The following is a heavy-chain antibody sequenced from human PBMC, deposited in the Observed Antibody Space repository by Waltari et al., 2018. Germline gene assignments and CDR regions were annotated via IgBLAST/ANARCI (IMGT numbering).Heavy chain of an antibody. D-gene: IGHD3-22*01. J-gene: IGHJ4*02. CDR2: IYQSEST. V-gene: IGHV4-4*02. CDR1: GGSINSSNW. Sequence: QVQLQESAPGLVQPSGTLSPTCAVSGGSINSSNWCSWVRQPPGKGLEWIGEIYQSESTNYNPSLKSRVTISIDKSKNQFSLRLSSVTAADTAVYYCARVDSSGYFDYWGQGTLVTVSS. CDR3: ARVDSSGYFDY.